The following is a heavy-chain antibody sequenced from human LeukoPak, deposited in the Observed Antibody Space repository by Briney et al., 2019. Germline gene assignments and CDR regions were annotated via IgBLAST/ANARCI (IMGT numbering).Heavy chain of an antibody. CDR3: ASGSAFDY. CDR2: IKQDGSEK. CDR1: GFISSNYW. Sequence: PGGSLRLSCAASGFISSNYWMSWVRQAPGKGLEWVANIKQDGSEKYYVDSVKGRFTISRDNAKNSLYLQMNSLGAEDTAVYYCASGSAFDYWGQGILVTVSS. V-gene: IGHV3-7*01. D-gene: IGHD2-15*01. J-gene: IGHJ4*02.